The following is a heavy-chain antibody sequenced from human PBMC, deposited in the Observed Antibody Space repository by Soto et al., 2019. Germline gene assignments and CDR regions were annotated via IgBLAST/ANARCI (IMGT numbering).Heavy chain of an antibody. CDR2: IYHSGST. Sequence: SETLSLTCAVSGGSISSSNWWGWVRQPPGKGLEWIGEIYHSGSTNYNPSLKSRVTISVDKSKNQFSLRLSSVTAADTAVYYCARLNGYCVSTSGHGYYGLDVSGQGTTVTVSS. V-gene: IGHV4-4*02. CDR1: GGSISSSNW. J-gene: IGHJ6*02. D-gene: IGHD2-2*03. CDR3: ARLNGYCVSTSGHGYYGLDV.